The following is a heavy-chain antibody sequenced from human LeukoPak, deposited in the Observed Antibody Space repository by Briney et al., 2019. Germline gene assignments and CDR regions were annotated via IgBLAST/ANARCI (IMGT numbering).Heavy chain of an antibody. CDR2: ISSSGSTI. D-gene: IGHD4-11*01. J-gene: IGHJ3*02. Sequence: GGSLRLSCAASGFTFSSYEMNWVRQAPGKGLEWVSYISSSGSTIYYADSVKGRFTISRDNAKNSLYLQMNSLRAEDTAVYYCATDRETYTDYPKDAFDIWGQGTMVTVSS. CDR3: ATDRETYTDYPKDAFDI. CDR1: GFTFSSYE. V-gene: IGHV3-48*03.